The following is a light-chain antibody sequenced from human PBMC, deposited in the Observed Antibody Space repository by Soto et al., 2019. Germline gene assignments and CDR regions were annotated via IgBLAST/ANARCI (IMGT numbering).Light chain of an antibody. CDR2: GAS. CDR3: QQSYSLPFT. V-gene: IGKV1-39*01. J-gene: IGKJ2*01. Sequence: DIRMTQSPSSLSASVGDRVTITCRASQTIHTFLNWYQQKPGKAPNLLIYGASTLQSGVPSRFGGSGSGTDFSLNISDLQPDDFATYYCQQSYSLPFTFGQGTRLEI. CDR1: QTIHTF.